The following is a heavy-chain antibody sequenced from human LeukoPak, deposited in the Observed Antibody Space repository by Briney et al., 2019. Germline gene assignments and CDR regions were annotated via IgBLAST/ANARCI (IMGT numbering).Heavy chain of an antibody. V-gene: IGHV3-30*18. J-gene: IGHJ6*02. Sequence: GRSLRLSCAASGFTFSSYGMHWVRQAPGKGLEWVAVISYDGSNKYYADSVKGRFTISRDNSKNTLYLQMSSLRAEDTAVYYCAKDLTAVAGIYYYGMDVWGQGTTVTVSS. D-gene: IGHD6-19*01. CDR1: GFTFSSYG. CDR2: ISYDGSNK. CDR3: AKDLTAVAGIYYYGMDV.